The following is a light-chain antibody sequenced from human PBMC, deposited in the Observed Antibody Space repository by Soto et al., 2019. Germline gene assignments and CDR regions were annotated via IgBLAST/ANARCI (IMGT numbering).Light chain of an antibody. CDR1: SSNIGAGYD. V-gene: IGLV1-40*01. Sequence: QSVLTQPPSVSGAPGQRVTISCTGSSSNIGAGYDVHWYQQLPGTAPKPLIYGNSNRPSGVPDRFSGSKSRTSASLAITGLQAEDEADYYCQSYDSSLSGWVFGGGTKLTVL. CDR2: GNS. CDR3: QSYDSSLSGWV. J-gene: IGLJ3*02.